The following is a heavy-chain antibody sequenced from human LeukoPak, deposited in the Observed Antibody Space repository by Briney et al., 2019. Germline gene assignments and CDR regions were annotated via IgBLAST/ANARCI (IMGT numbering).Heavy chain of an antibody. CDR2: INPSGGST. CDR1: GGTFSSYA. CDR3: ARQGTYSSAIGMGY. J-gene: IGHJ4*02. D-gene: IGHD6-19*01. Sequence: ASVTVSFTASGGTFSSYAISWVRQAPGQGLEWMGVINPSGGSTSYAQKFQGRVTMTRDTSTRTVYMEVNSLRSEDTAVYYCARQGTYSSAIGMGYWGQGTLVTVSS. V-gene: IGHV1-46*01.